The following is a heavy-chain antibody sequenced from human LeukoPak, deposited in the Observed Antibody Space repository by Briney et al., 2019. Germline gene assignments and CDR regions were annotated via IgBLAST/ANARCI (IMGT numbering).Heavy chain of an antibody. CDR2: ISGSGGST. CDR1: GFTFSSYG. D-gene: IGHD3-22*01. Sequence: GGTLRLSCAASGFTFSSYGMSWVRQAPGKGLEWVSAISGSGGSTYYADSVKGRFTISRDNSKNTLYLQLNSLRAEDTAVYYCAKDHTGVTYYYDSSGYPNWGQGTLVTVSS. J-gene: IGHJ4*02. CDR3: AKDHTGVTYYYDSSGYPN. V-gene: IGHV3-23*01.